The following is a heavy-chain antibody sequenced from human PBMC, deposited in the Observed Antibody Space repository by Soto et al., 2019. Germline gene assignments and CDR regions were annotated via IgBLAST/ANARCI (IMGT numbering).Heavy chain of an antibody. J-gene: IGHJ5*02. CDR3: ARERPDGSRLDP. D-gene: IGHD6-13*01. CDR1: DGSISSSSSY. V-gene: IGHV4-39*07. CDR2: IYYSGST. Sequence: SETVSLTCSVADGSISSSSSYWGRIRQPPGKGLEWIGSIYYSGSTYYNPSLKSRVTISVDTSKNQFSLKLSSVTAADTAVYYCARERPDGSRLDPWGQGTLVTVSS.